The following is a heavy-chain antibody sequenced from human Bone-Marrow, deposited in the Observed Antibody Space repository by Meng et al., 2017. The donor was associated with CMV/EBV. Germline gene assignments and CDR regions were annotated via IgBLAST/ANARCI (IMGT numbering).Heavy chain of an antibody. Sequence: ASVKVSCKASGYTFTGYYMHWVRQAPGQGLEWMGWINPNSGGTNYAQKFQGRVTMTSDTSISTAYMELSRLRSDDTAVYYCARWGKYQLLEGADYWGQGTLVTVSS. CDR3: ARWGKYQLLEGADY. CDR1: GYTFTGYY. J-gene: IGHJ4*02. V-gene: IGHV1-2*02. D-gene: IGHD2-2*01. CDR2: INPNSGGT.